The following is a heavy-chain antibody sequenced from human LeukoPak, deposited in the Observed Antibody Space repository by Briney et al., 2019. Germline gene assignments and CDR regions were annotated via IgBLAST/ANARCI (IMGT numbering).Heavy chain of an antibody. V-gene: IGHV3-30*02. Sequence: GGSLRLSCGASGFTFSGYAIHWVRQAPGKGLECVAFIRLDGNNKYYADSVKGRFTISRDNSKNTLFLQMDTLRVEDTAVYHCAKNPRAEDWYMDVWGKGTTVTVS. CDR3: AKNPRAEDWYMDV. D-gene: IGHD2-21*01. CDR1: GFTFSGYA. CDR2: IRLDGNNK. J-gene: IGHJ6*03.